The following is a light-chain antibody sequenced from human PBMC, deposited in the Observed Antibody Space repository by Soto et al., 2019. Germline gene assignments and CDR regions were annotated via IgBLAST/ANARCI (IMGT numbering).Light chain of an antibody. Sequence: QLVLTQTPSVSGAPGQRITISCTGSSYNIGAGYDVHWYQQLPGTAPNLLIFGDSSRPSGVPDRFSDSKSGTSASLAITGLRSEDEADYYCQTYDSSLSMFVFGTGTKLTGL. CDR3: QTYDSSLSMFV. V-gene: IGLV1-40*01. CDR1: SYNIGAGYD. J-gene: IGLJ1*01. CDR2: GDS.